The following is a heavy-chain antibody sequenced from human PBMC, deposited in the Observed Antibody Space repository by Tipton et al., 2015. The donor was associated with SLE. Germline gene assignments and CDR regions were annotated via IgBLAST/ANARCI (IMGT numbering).Heavy chain of an antibody. CDR1: GFTFDDYA. V-gene: IGHV3-9*01. CDR3: AKEEQWLVRGDAFDI. CDR2: IRWNSGSI. Sequence: SLRLSCAASGFTFDDYAMHWVRQAPGKGLEWVSGIRWNSGSIGYADSVKGRFTISRDNAKNSLYLQMNSLRAEDTALYYCAKEEQWLVRGDAFDIWGQGTMVTVSS. J-gene: IGHJ3*02. D-gene: IGHD6-19*01.